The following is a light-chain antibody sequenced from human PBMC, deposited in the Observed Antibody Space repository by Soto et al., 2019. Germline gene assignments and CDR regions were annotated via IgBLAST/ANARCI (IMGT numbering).Light chain of an antibody. CDR3: FAYEGGRV. J-gene: IGLJ3*02. Sequence: QSALTQPASVSGSPGQSITISCTGTISNVGSYNLVSWYQQHPGKAPKLIIYEVNKRPSGVSNRFSGAKSGNTASLTISGLQTEDETDYYCFAYEGGRVFCGGTQLTVL. V-gene: IGLV2-23*02. CDR1: ISNVGSYNL. CDR2: EVN.